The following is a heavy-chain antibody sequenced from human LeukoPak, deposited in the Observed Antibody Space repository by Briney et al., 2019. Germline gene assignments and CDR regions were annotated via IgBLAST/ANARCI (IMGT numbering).Heavy chain of an antibody. D-gene: IGHD3-10*01. V-gene: IGHV1-69*05. Sequence: SVKVSCKASGGTFSSYAISWVRQAPGQGLEWMGGIIPIFGTANYAQKFQGRVTMTRDTSTSTVYMELSSLRSEDTAVYYCARAGLTMVRGVIIIPGSDYWGQGTLVTVSS. CDR1: GGTFSSYA. CDR2: IIPIFGTA. CDR3: ARAGLTMVRGVIIIPGSDY. J-gene: IGHJ4*02.